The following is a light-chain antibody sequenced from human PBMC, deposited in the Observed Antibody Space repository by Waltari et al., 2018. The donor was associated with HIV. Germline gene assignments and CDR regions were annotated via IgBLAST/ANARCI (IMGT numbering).Light chain of an antibody. V-gene: IGLV2-8*01. Sequence: QSALAQPPSASVSPGQSVTISCTGTSSDVGGYSYVSWYQQHPGKAPKLMIYAVSRRPSGVPDRVSGSKSGNAASLTVSGLQAEDEADYYCSSYAGSNKVIFGGGTKLTVL. CDR1: SSDVGGYSY. CDR2: AVS. J-gene: IGLJ2*01. CDR3: SSYAGSNKVI.